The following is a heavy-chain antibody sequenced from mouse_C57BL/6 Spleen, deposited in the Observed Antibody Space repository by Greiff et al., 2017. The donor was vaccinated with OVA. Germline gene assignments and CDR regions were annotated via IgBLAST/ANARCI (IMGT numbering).Heavy chain of an antibody. V-gene: IGHV5-9-1*02. CDR3: TREHDGFAY. D-gene: IGHD2-12*01. CDR2: ISSGGDYI. CDR1: GFTFSSYA. Sequence: EVKLVESGEGLVKPGGSLKLSCAASGFTFSSYAMSWVRQTQEKRLEWVAYISSGGDYIYYADTVKGQITISRDNARNTLYLQMSSLKSEDTAMYYCTREHDGFAYWGQGSLVTVSA. J-gene: IGHJ3*01.